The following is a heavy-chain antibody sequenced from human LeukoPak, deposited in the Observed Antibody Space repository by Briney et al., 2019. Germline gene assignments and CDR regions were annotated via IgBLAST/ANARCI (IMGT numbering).Heavy chain of an antibody. CDR3: ARDVDTSSHSSQLDP. CDR2: IQSGGSKQ. CDR1: GFTFSTFG. V-gene: IGHV3-33*01. Sequence: GGSLRLSCAPAGFTFSTFGIHWVRQTPGKGLEWAAAIQSGGSKQYYGDSVKGRFTISRDSSKNTVYLQMNSLRDEDTAVYYCARDVDTSSHSSQLDPWGQGTLVTVSS. J-gene: IGHJ5*02. D-gene: IGHD5-18*01.